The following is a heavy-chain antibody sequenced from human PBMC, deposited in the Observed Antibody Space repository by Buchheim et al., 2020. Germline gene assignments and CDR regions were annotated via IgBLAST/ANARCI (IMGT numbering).Heavy chain of an antibody. CDR2: ISGSGGST. CDR1: GFTFSSYA. J-gene: IGHJ4*02. CDR3: AKDREGHIVVVEFYFDY. D-gene: IGHD2-15*01. Sequence: VQLVESGGGVVQSGRSLRLSCAASGFTFSSYAMSWVRQAPGKGLEWVSAISGSGGSTYYADSVKGRFTISRDNSKNTLYLQMNSLRAEDTAVYYCAKDREGHIVVVEFYFDYWGQGTL. V-gene: IGHV3-23*04.